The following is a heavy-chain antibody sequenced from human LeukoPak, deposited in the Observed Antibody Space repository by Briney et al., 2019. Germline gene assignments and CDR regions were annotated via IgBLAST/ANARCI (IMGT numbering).Heavy chain of an antibody. CDR1: EYTFTCYY. D-gene: IGHD3-3*01. CDR3: ARDLFGYDFWSGYSGYFDY. J-gene: IGHJ4*02. Sequence: GASVKVSCKASEYTFTCYYMHWVRQAPGQGLEGRGWINPNSGGTNYAQKFQGRVTMTRDTSISTAYMELSRLRSDDTAVYCCARDLFGYDFWSGYSGYFDYWGQGTLVTVSS. V-gene: IGHV1-2*02. CDR2: INPNSGGT.